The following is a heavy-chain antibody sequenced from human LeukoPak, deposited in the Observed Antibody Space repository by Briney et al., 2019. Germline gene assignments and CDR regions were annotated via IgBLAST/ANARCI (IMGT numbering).Heavy chain of an antibody. V-gene: IGHV3-30*02. J-gene: IGHJ4*02. CDR3: VRGGTYYYDR. D-gene: IGHD3-22*01. CDR2: IRYDESNK. CDR1: GFTFSGYG. Sequence: GGSLRLSCAASGFTFSGYGMHWVRQSPGKGLEWVAFIRYDESNKYYVDSVRGRFTVSRDNPKNALYLQMNSLRPEDTAVYYCVRGGTYYYDRWGQGTLVTVSS.